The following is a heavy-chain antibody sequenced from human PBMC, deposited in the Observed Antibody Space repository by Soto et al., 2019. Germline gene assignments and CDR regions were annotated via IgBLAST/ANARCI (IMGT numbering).Heavy chain of an antibody. V-gene: IGHV1-8*01. CDR2: MNPNSGKT. CDR1: GYTFTSYD. J-gene: IGHJ4*02. Sequence: QVQLVQSGAEVKKPGASVKVSCKASGYTFTSYDINWVRQATGQRLEWMGWMNPNSGKTGYAQKVQGRVTMTRNTSISTAYMGMSSLRSEAPAVHYCARGRSGEYGSGSYYPFDYWGQGTLVTVSS. D-gene: IGHD3-10*01. CDR3: ARGRSGEYGSGSYYPFDY.